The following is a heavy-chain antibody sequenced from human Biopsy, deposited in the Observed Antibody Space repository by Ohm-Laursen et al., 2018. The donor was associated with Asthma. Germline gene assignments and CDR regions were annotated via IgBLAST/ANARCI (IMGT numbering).Heavy chain of an antibody. V-gene: IGHV4-39*02. D-gene: IGHD6-19*01. CDR1: GGAIRTSGYY. Sequence: SQTLSLTCSVSGGAIRTSGYYWGWIRQPPGKGLEWIGEINYRGDTNYNPSLESRVSISVDTSTYHFSLRLNSVTAADTAVYYCVRGEEVAGTYFKDWDQGTLVTVSS. CDR2: INYRGDT. J-gene: IGHJ1*01. CDR3: VRGEEVAGTYFKD.